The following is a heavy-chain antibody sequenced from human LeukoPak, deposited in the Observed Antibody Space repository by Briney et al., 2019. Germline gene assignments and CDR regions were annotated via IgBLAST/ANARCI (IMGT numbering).Heavy chain of an antibody. D-gene: IGHD3-10*01. J-gene: IGHJ6*02. CDR3: ARAPRRFGYYYYGMDV. V-gene: IGHV3-48*03. CDR1: GFTFSSSE. Sequence: GGSLRLSCAASGFTFSSSEMNWVRQAPGEGLEWVSYISSSGSTRYYADSVKGRFTISRDNAKSSLYLQMNSLRAEDTAVYYCARAPRRFGYYYYGMDVWGQGTTVTVSS. CDR2: ISSSGSTR.